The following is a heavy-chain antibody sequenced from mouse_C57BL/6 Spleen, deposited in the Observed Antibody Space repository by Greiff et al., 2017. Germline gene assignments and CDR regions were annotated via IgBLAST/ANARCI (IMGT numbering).Heavy chain of an antibody. CDR2: IRNKANNHAT. V-gene: IGHV6-6*01. CDR3: TRQLYYGSSYWFAY. D-gene: IGHD1-1*01. Sequence: EVQRVESGGGLVQPGGSMKLSCAASGFTFSDAWMDWVRQSPEKGLEWVAEIRNKANNHATYYAESVKGRFTISRDDSKSSVYLQMNSLRAEDTGIYYCTRQLYYGSSYWFAYWGQGTLVTVSA. J-gene: IGHJ3*01. CDR1: GFTFSDAW.